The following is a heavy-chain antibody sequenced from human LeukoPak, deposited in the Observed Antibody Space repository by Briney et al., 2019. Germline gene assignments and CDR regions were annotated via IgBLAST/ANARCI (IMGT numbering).Heavy chain of an antibody. CDR2: INHSGST. V-gene: IGHV4-34*01. CDR1: GGSFSGYY. CDR3: ARGPAIFGVVIIKPLDY. J-gene: IGHJ4*02. Sequence: PSETLSLTCAVYGGSFSGYYWSWTRQPPGKGLEWIGEINHSGSTNYNPSLKSRVTISVDTSKNQFSLKPSSVTAADTAVYYCARGPAIFGVVIIKPLDYWGQGTLVTVSS. D-gene: IGHD3-3*01.